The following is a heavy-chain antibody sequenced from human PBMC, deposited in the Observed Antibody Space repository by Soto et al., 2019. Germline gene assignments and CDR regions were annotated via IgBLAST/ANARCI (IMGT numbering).Heavy chain of an antibody. Sequence: QVQLVQSGAEVKKPGASVKVSCKASGYTFTRYGIIWVRQAPGQGLELMGWISAYDGKTNYAQKVQGRVSVTTDTYTSTAYMELSSLRSDDTAVYYCARMVEGFAARTKDFDYWGQGTLVTVSS. V-gene: IGHV1-18*01. J-gene: IGHJ4*02. CDR2: ISAYDGKT. D-gene: IGHD2-15*01. CDR3: ARMVEGFAARTKDFDY. CDR1: GYTFTRYG.